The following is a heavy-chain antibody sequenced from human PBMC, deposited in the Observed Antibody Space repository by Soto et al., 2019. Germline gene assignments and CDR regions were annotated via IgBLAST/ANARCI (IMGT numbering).Heavy chain of an antibody. Sequence: QLQLQESGSGLVKPSQTLSLTCAVSGCSMSSGGYSWSWIRQPPGKGLEWIGYIYHNGSPYYNPYLKSRVTIAVDRSKNQFSLKLSSVTAADTAVYYCARVPDVWGQGTTVTVSS. CDR2: IYHNGSP. CDR3: ARVPDV. CDR1: GCSMSSGGYS. V-gene: IGHV4-30-2*01. J-gene: IGHJ6*02.